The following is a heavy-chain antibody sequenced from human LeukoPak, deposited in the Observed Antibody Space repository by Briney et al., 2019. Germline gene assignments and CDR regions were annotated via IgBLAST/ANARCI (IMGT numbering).Heavy chain of an antibody. Sequence: PSQTLSLTCTVSGGSISSGSYYWRWIRQPAGTGLEWIGRIYTSGSTNYNPSLKSRVTISVDTSKNQFSLKLSSVTTADTAVYYCARYYYDNSGSIYAFDIWGQGTMVTVPS. CDR2: IYTSGST. J-gene: IGHJ3*02. CDR1: GGSISSGSYY. CDR3: ARYYYDNSGSIYAFDI. V-gene: IGHV4-61*02. D-gene: IGHD3-22*01.